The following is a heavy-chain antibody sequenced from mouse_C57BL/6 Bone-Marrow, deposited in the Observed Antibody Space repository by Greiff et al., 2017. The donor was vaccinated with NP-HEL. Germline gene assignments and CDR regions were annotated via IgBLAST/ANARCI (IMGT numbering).Heavy chain of an antibody. CDR3: TGGLGGFAY. CDR1: GFTFSNYW. CDR2: IRLKSDNYAT. V-gene: IGHV6-3*01. J-gene: IGHJ3*01. D-gene: IGHD2-4*01. Sequence: EVHLVESGGGLVQPGGSMKLSCVASGFTFSNYWMNWVRQSPEKGLEWVAQIRLKSDNYATHYAESVKGRFTISRDDSKSSVYLQMNNLRAEDTGIYYCTGGLGGFAYWGQGTLVTVSA.